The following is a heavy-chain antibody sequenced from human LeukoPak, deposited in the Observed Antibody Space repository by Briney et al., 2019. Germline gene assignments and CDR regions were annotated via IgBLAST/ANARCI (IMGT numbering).Heavy chain of an antibody. CDR1: GFTFSSYA. Sequence: QSGGSLRLSCAASGFTFSSYAMNWVRQAPGKGLEWVSGINVSGGNIYYADSVKGRLTISRDNSKNTLYLQMNSLGAEDTAVYFWARSYNWNRMDVWGEGTTVTVSS. V-gene: IGHV3-23*01. J-gene: IGHJ6*04. CDR3: ARSYNWNRMDV. D-gene: IGHD1-20*01. CDR2: INVSGGNI.